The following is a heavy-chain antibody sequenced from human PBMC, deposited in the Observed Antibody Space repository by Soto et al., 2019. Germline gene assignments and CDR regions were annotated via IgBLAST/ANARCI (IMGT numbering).Heavy chain of an antibody. D-gene: IGHD2-2*01. J-gene: IGHJ3*02. CDR3: ARDNVIVRAAPDAFDI. Sequence: ASVKVSCKASGYTFTSYGISWVRQAPGQGLEWMGWISAYNGNTNYAQKLQGRVTMTTDTSTSTAYMELRSLRSDDTAVYYCARDNVIVRAAPDAFDIWGKGTMVTVSS. CDR1: GYTFTSYG. CDR2: ISAYNGNT. V-gene: IGHV1-18*01.